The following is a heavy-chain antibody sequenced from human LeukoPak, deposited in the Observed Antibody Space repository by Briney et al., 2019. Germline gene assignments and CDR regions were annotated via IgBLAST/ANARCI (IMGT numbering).Heavy chain of an antibody. CDR2: INWNGGST. J-gene: IGHJ3*02. Sequence: PGGSLRLSCAASGFTFDDYGMSWVRQAPGKGREWVSGINWNGGSTGYADSVKGRFTISRNNAKNSLYLQMNSLRAEDTALYYCARGYCTSTSCYGVAAFDIWGQGTMVTVSS. D-gene: IGHD2-2*01. CDR1: GFTFDDYG. CDR3: ARGYCTSTSCYGVAAFDI. V-gene: IGHV3-20*04.